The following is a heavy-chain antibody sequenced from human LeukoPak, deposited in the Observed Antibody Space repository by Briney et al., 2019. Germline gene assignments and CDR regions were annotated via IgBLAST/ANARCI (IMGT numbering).Heavy chain of an antibody. CDR1: GASISRGTYY. V-gene: IGHV4-39*07. CDR3: ARWNIVVVPAATYYYYYYGMDV. CDR2: IDSSGTT. J-gene: IGHJ6*02. D-gene: IGHD2-2*01. Sequence: SETLSLTCTVSGASISRGTYYWGWIRQSPETGLEWIGSIDSSGTTHYNSSLKSRVTISVDTSKNQFSLKLSSVTAADTAVYYCARWNIVVVPAATYYYYYYGMDVWGQGTTVTVSS.